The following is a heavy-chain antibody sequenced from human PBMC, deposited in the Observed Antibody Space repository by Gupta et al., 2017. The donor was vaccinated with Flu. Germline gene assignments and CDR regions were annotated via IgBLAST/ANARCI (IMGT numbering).Heavy chain of an antibody. V-gene: IGHV2-5*02. Sequence: QITLKESGPALVKPTQTLTLTCTFSGFSLTTTGLGVHWVRQPPGKALEWLALIYWDDDKRFNPSLKDRLTITKDTSKNQVVLTMTKVDPGDTATYFCAHRRGSLWEDWIDPWGQGTLVTVSS. CDR3: AHRRGSLWEDWIDP. J-gene: IGHJ5*02. CDR2: IYWDDDK. D-gene: IGHD3-16*01. CDR1: GFSLTTTGLG.